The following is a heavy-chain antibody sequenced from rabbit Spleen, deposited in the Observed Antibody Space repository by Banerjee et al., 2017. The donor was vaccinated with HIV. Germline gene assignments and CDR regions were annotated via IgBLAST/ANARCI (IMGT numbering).Heavy chain of an antibody. CDR3: ARDLPDIIGWNFGW. V-gene: IGHV1S45*01. D-gene: IGHD1-1*01. CDR2: IYSSSSVRT. J-gene: IGHJ4*01. CDR1: GFDISSYH. Sequence: QEQLEESGGGLVKPGGTLTLTCTASGFDISSYHMCWVRQAPGKGLEWIACIYSSSSVRTYYASWAKGRFTITRSSSTTVTLQMTSLTAADTATYFCARDLPDIIGWNFGWWGPGTLVTVS.